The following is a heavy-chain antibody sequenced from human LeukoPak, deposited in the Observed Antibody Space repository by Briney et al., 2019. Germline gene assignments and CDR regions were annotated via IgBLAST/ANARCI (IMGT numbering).Heavy chain of an antibody. Sequence: PSETLSLTCTVSCDSISNYYWSWIRHYPGRELVWIGYMYNRGNTIYNPSPYSRVTISTDTAKNQFSLRLTSVTAADTAVYYCARAEKAVTGTLDSWGQGTLITVSS. CDR3: ARAEKAVTGTLDS. CDR1: CDSISNYY. CDR2: MYNRGNT. V-gene: IGHV4-59*01. D-gene: IGHD6-19*01. J-gene: IGHJ4*02.